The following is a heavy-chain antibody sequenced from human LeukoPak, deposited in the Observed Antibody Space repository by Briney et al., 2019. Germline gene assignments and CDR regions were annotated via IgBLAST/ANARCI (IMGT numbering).Heavy chain of an antibody. V-gene: IGHV3-30*02. CDR3: ARDSVRWERWPYYYYYMDV. CDR2: IRYDGNNK. CDR1: GFTFSDYS. J-gene: IGHJ6*03. D-gene: IGHD1-26*01. Sequence: GGSLRLSCAASGFTFSDYSMHWVRQAPGKGLNWVAFIRYDGNNKYYADSVKGRFTISRDNSKNMLYLEMNSLSTEDTAVYYCARDSVRWERWPYYYYYMDVWGKGTTVTVS.